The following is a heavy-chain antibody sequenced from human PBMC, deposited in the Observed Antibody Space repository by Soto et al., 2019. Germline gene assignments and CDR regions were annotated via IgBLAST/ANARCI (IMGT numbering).Heavy chain of an antibody. CDR1: GGSISSGGYY. CDR2: IYYSGST. D-gene: IGHD3-22*01. CDR3: ARDSEFYYYDSSGPS. V-gene: IGHV4-31*03. Sequence: TLSLTCTVSGGSISSGGYYWSWIRQHPGKGLEWIGYIYYSGSTYYNPSLKSRVTISVDTSKNQFSLKLSSVTAADTAVYYCARDSEFYYYDSSGPSWGQGTLVTVSS. J-gene: IGHJ5*02.